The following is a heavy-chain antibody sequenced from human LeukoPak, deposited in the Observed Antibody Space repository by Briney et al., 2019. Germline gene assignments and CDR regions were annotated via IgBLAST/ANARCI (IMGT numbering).Heavy chain of an antibody. CDR1: GFTFSSYG. CDR2: ISYDGSNK. J-gene: IGHJ4*02. CDR3: AKTIGSYPPYYLDY. D-gene: IGHD1-26*01. V-gene: IGHV3-30*18. Sequence: PGGSLRLSCAASGFTFSSYGMHWVRQAPGKGLEWVAVISYDGSNKYYADSVKGRFTISRDNSKNTLYLQMNSLRAEDTAVYYCAKTIGSYPPYYLDYWGQGTLVTVSS.